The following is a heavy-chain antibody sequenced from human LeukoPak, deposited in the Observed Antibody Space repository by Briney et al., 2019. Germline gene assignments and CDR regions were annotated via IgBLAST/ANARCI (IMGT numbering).Heavy chain of an antibody. Sequence: EASVKVSCKASGYTFTSYYMHWVRQAPGQGLEWMGIINPSSAITSYAQKFQGRVTMTRDTSTSTFYMELSSLRSEHTAVYYCARGSVVVTAAMNDYWGQGTLVTVSS. J-gene: IGHJ4*02. V-gene: IGHV1-46*01. CDR2: INPSSAIT. CDR3: ARGSVVVTAAMNDY. D-gene: IGHD2-21*02. CDR1: GYTFTSYY.